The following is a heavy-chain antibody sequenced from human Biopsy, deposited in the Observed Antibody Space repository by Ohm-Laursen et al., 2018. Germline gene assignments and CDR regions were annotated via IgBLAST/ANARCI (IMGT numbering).Heavy chain of an antibody. D-gene: IGHD4-23*01. CDR3: ARGSNEYGGLYFPH. CDR1: GGSFTGHY. Sequence: GTLSLTCTVSGGSFTGHYWTWTRQPPGKGLEWIGHISHTGYTSYKSSLKSRVTISLDASRKHSSLRLTSLAAADTAVYYCARGSNEYGGLYFPHWGQGTLVTVSS. CDR2: ISHTGYT. V-gene: IGHV4-59*11. J-gene: IGHJ1*01.